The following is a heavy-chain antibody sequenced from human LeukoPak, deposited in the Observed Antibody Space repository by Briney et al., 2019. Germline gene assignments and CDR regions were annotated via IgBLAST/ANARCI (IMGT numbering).Heavy chain of an antibody. D-gene: IGHD6-19*01. CDR2: IYSGGST. J-gene: IGHJ4*02. CDR3: ARVSSSSGWYVGFDY. V-gene: IGHV3-66*01. Sequence: GGSLRLSCAASGFTVSSNFMSWVRQAPGKGLEWVSDIYSGGSTYYADSVKGRFTISRDNSKNTLYLQMNSLRVEDTAVYYCARVSSSSGWYVGFDYWGQGTLVTVSS. CDR1: GFTVSSNF.